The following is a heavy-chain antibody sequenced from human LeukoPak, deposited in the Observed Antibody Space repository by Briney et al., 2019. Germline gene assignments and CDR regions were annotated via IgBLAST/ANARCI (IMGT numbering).Heavy chain of an antibody. D-gene: IGHD5-12*01. J-gene: IGHJ4*02. V-gene: IGHV3-23*01. CDR3: AKNEYSGYDLNPLTSD. Sequence: PGGSLRLSCAASGFTFSSYAMSWVRQAPGKGLEWVSAISGSGGSTYYADSVKGRFTISRDNSKNTLYLQMNSLRAEDTAVYYCAKNEYSGYDLNPLTSDWGQGTLATVSS. CDR1: GFTFSSYA. CDR2: ISGSGGST.